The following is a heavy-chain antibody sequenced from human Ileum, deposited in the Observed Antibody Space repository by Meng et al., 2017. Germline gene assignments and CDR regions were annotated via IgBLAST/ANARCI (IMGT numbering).Heavy chain of an antibody. V-gene: IGHV3-66*04. CDR3: AGHTELDC. Sequence: DVQLVESGGGLVQLVGSLRLSCSAFESTVGNNHMIWVRQAPGKGLEWVSLIYSGGNTKYADSVKGRFTISRDNSKNTLYLQMNSLRAEDTAVYYCAGHTELDCWGQGALVTVSS. CDR2: IYSGGNT. J-gene: IGHJ4*02. CDR1: ESTVGNNH.